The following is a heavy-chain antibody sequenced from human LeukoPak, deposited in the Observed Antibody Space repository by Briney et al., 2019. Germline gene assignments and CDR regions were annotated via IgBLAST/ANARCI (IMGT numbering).Heavy chain of an antibody. D-gene: IGHD5-18*01. CDR2: IKQDGSEK. J-gene: IGHJ4*02. CDR1: GFTFSRYW. CDR3: ARDLSGVTGYTYGRGIDY. V-gene: IGHV3-7*01. Sequence: GGSLRLSCAASGFTFSRYWMSWVRQAPGKGLEWVANIKQDGSEKDYVDSVKGRFTISRDNAKNSLYLQMNSLRAEDTAVYYCARDLSGVTGYTYGRGIDYWGQGTLVTVSS.